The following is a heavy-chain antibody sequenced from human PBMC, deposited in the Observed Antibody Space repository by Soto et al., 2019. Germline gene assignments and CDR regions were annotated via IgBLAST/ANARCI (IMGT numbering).Heavy chain of an antibody. CDR2: INNVGETI. Sequence: GGSLRLSCVASGFAFGDYSMNWIRQYPGKRLEWVSYINNVGETIYYADSVEGRFTVSRDNARHSLFLQMTALRPEDNAIYFCARVEFGYNSHLAYWGRGALVTVSS. D-gene: IGHD6-25*01. J-gene: IGHJ4*02. CDR1: GFAFGDYS. CDR3: ARVEFGYNSHLAY. V-gene: IGHV3-11*01.